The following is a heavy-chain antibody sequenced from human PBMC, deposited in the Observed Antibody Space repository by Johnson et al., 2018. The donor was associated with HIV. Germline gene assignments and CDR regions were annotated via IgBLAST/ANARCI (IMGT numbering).Heavy chain of an antibody. CDR1: GFTFSSYG. CDR2: RWYDGSNK. J-gene: IGHJ3*02. V-gene: IGHV3-33*06. Sequence: QVQLVESGGGVVQPGRSLRLSCAASGFTFSSYGMHWVRQAPGKGLEWVAVRWYDGSNKYYAASVKGRFTISRDNSKNTLYLQMNSLRAEDTAVYYCAKDRYYDSSGPDAFDIWGQGTMVTVSS. CDR3: AKDRYYDSSGPDAFDI. D-gene: IGHD3-22*01.